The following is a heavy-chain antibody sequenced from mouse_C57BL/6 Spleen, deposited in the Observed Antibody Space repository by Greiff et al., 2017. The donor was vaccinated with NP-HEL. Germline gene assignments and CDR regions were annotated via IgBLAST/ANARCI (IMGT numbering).Heavy chain of an antibody. CDR3: VRVTGTGDFDY. V-gene: IGHV10-1*01. CDR2: IRSKSNNYAT. D-gene: IGHD4-1*01. Sequence: EVQLVESGGGLVQPKGSLKLSCAASGFSFNTYAMNWVRQAPGKGLEWVARIRSKSNNYATYYADSVKDRFTISRDDSESMLYLQMNNLKTEDTAMYYCVRVTGTGDFDYWGQGTTLTVSS. CDR1: GFSFNTYA. J-gene: IGHJ2*01.